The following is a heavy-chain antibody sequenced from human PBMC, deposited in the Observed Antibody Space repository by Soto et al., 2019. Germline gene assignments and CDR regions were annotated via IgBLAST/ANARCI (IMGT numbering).Heavy chain of an antibody. CDR3: ARGRYCLTGRCFPNWFDS. D-gene: IGHD2-15*01. CDR2: IFYSATT. V-gene: IGHV4-30-4*08. J-gene: IGHJ5*01. CDR1: GGSISSGGYY. Sequence: PSETLSLTCTVSGGSISSGGYYWSWIRHHPGKGLEWIGYIFYSATTYYNPSFESRVAISLDTSKSQFSLNVTSVTAADTAVYFCARGRYCLTGRCFPNWFDSWGQGTLVTVSS.